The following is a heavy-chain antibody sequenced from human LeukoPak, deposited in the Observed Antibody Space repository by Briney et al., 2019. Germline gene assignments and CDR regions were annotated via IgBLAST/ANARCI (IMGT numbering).Heavy chain of an antibody. Sequence: GGSLRLSCAASGFTFSSYAMHWVRQAPGKGLEWVAVISYDGSNKYYADSVKGRFTISRDNSKNTLYLQMNSLRAEDTAVYYCARGDGSGLLYYGMDDWGKGTTVTVSS. D-gene: IGHD3-10*01. V-gene: IGHV3-30*04. CDR1: GFTFSSYA. CDR2: ISYDGSNK. CDR3: ARGDGSGLLYYGMDD. J-gene: IGHJ6*04.